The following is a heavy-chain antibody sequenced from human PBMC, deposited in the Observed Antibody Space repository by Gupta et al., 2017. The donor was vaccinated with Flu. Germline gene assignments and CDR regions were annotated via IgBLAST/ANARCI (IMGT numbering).Heavy chain of an antibody. Sequence: TVSSYGMNWVRQTPKKGLEWVSYISGSGTTIYYADSVKGRFTISRDNAKNSLYLQMNSLRAEDTAVYYCASYYYDSSGTHFWGQGTLVTVSS. D-gene: IGHD3-22*01. V-gene: IGHV3-48*01. CDR3: ASYYYDSSGTHF. CDR2: ISGSGTTI. J-gene: IGHJ4*02. CDR1: TVSSYG.